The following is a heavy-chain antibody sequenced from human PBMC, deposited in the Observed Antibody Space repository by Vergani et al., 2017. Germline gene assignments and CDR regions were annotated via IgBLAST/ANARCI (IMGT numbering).Heavy chain of an antibody. V-gene: IGHV4-39*01. CDR1: GGSISSSSYY. CDR2: IYYSGST. J-gene: IGHJ4*02. Sequence: QLQLQESGPGLVKPSETLSLTCTVSGGSISSSSYYWGWIRQAPGKGLEWIGSIYYSGSTYYNPSLKSRVTISVDTSKNQFSLKLSSVTAADTAVYYCASQTSAIFGVSIDFDYWGQGTLVTVSS. CDR3: ASQTSAIFGVSIDFDY. D-gene: IGHD3-3*01.